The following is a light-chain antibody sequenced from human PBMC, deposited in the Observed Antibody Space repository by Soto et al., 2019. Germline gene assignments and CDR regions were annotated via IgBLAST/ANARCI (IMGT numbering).Light chain of an antibody. CDR1: QAITNY. Sequence: DIQMTQSPSSLSASVGDRVTITCQASQAITNYLSWYQQKPGKAPELLIYDASNLETGVPSRFSGSGSGTDFTFTISSLQPEDTATYYCQQYDNLPFTFGPGTKVDIK. CDR3: QQYDNLPFT. CDR2: DAS. V-gene: IGKV1-33*01. J-gene: IGKJ3*01.